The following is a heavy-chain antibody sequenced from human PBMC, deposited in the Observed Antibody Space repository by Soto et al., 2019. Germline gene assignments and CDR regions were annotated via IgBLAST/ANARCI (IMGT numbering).Heavy chain of an antibody. Sequence: QVQLVQSGAEVKKPGASVKVSCKASGYTFTNYGINWVRQAPGQGLEWMGWISGNNGNTNYAQNLQGRVTMTTDTSMNTSNMEVRSLRSDDTAVYYCTSAATEFSASHWIYCRQGTMVTVSS. CDR1: GYTFTNYG. CDR3: TSAATEFSASHWIY. J-gene: IGHJ4*02. V-gene: IGHV1-18*01. CDR2: ISGNNGNT. D-gene: IGHD1-1*01.